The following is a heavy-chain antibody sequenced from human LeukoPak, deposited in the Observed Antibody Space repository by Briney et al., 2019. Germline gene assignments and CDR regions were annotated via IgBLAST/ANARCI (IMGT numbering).Heavy chain of an antibody. CDR2: ISGYNGNP. D-gene: IGHD3-10*01. J-gene: IGHJ4*02. Sequence: ASVKVSCKASGYTFTSYGISWVRQAPGQGLEWMGWISGYNGNPNYAQKFQGRVTMTTDTSTSTGYMELKSLRSDDTAVYYCATIKVRANNYDTDGFEYWGQGTLVTVSS. V-gene: IGHV1-18*01. CDR1: GYTFTSYG. CDR3: ATIKVRANNYDTDGFEY.